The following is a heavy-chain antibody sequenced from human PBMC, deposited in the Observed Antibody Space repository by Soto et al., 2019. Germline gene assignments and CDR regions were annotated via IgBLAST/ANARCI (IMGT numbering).Heavy chain of an antibody. CDR3: ARGNYGDYGDSGS. Sequence: QVQLVQSGAEVKKPGSSVKVSCKASGGTFSSYAISWVRQAPGQGLEWMGGIIPIFGTANYAQKFQGRVTITEEESKSTAYMELRSLRSEDTAVSYCARGNYGDYGDSGSWGQGTLVTVSS. CDR1: GGTFSSYA. CDR2: IIPIFGTA. J-gene: IGHJ5*02. V-gene: IGHV1-69*12. D-gene: IGHD4-17*01.